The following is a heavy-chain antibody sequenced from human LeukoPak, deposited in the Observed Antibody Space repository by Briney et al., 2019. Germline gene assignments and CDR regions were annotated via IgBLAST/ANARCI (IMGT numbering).Heavy chain of an antibody. J-gene: IGHJ4*02. CDR3: ARGPPRTYGGPYYFDY. CDR2: IYYSGST. Sequence: SETLSLTCTVSGGSISSGDYYWSWIRQPPGKGLEWIGYIYYSGSTYYNPSLKSRVTISVDTSKNQFSLKLSSVTAADTAVYYCARGPPRTYGGPYYFDYWGQGTLVTVSS. V-gene: IGHV4-30-4*01. D-gene: IGHD4-23*01. CDR1: GGSISSGDYY.